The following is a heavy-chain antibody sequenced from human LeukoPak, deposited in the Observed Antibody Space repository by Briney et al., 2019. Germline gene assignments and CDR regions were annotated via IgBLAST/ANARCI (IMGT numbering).Heavy chain of an antibody. CDR3: AREPPVDTAMVYDAFDI. CDR1: GFTFSSYS. CDR2: ISRSSSYI. J-gene: IGHJ3*02. D-gene: IGHD5-18*01. V-gene: IGHV3-21*01. Sequence: GGSLGLSCAASGFTFSSYSMNWVRQAPGKGLEWVSSISRSSSYIYYADSVKGRFTISRDNTKNSLYLQMNSLRAEDTAVYYCAREPPVDTAMVYDAFDIWGQGTMVTVSS.